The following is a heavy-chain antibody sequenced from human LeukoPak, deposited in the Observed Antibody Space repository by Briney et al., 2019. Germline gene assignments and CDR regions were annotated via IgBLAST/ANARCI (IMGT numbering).Heavy chain of an antibody. CDR2: IYYSGST. Sequence: SETLSLTCTVSGGSISSYYWSWIRQPPGKGLEWIGYIYYSGSTNYNPSLKSRVTISVDTSKNQFSLKLSSVTAADTAVYYCARRGLLWFGGLYNWFDPWGQGTLVTVSS. J-gene: IGHJ5*02. D-gene: IGHD3-10*01. V-gene: IGHV4-59*12. CDR1: GGSISSYY. CDR3: ARRGLLWFGGLYNWFDP.